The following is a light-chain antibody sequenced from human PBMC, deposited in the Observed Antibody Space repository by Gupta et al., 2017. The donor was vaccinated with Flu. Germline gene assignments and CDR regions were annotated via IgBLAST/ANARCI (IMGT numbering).Light chain of an antibody. CDR1: GIGDKR. CDR3: QGWDTRGQTVV. Sequence: SYVLTPPPSVSVAPGQPAVMTCGGEGIGDKRVHWYQQRPGQAPILVVDDNNARPSGIYNRFSGSNVGNSATRVIYRVEAGDEADYSCQGWDTRGQTVVFGGGTKLTV. V-gene: IGLV3-21*02. J-gene: IGLJ2*01. CDR2: DNN.